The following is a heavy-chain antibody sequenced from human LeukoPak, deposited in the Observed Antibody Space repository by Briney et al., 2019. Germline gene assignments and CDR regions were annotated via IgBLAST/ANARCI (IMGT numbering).Heavy chain of an antibody. CDR3: ASWELSLKGFDY. V-gene: IGHV1-24*01. Sequence: GASVKVSCKVSGYTLTELSMHWVRQAPGKGVEWMGGFDPEDGETIYAQKFQGRVTMTEDTSTDTAYMELSSLRSEDTAVYYCASWELSLKGFDYWGQGTLVTVSS. CDR1: GYTLTELS. J-gene: IGHJ4*02. D-gene: IGHD1-26*01. CDR2: FDPEDGET.